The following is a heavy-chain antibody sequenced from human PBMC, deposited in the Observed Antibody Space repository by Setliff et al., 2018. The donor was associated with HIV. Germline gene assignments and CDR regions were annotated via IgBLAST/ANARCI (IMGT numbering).Heavy chain of an antibody. V-gene: IGHV3-48*03. Sequence: PGGSLRLSCVASGFIFRNFEFNWVRQAPGKGLEWISYISSGGRNIYYADSVKGRFTISRDNAKNSLYLQMNSLRAEDTAVYYCARVSRQWLVPDYWGQGTLVTVSS. CDR3: ARVSRQWLVPDY. CDR1: GFIFRNFE. J-gene: IGHJ4*02. CDR2: ISSGGRNI. D-gene: IGHD6-19*01.